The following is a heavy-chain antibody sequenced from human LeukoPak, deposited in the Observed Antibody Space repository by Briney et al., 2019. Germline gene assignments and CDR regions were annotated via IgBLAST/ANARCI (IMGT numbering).Heavy chain of an antibody. CDR1: GLTVSTTS. J-gene: IGHJ4*02. Sequence: GGSLRLSCAASGLTVSTTSMTWVRQAPGKGLEWVANIKQDGSKKSYVDSVKGRFTISRDNAKNSLYLQMNSLRAEDTAIYYCTRVGYIDEGIDYWGQGTLVTVSS. V-gene: IGHV3-7*04. D-gene: IGHD5-24*01. CDR3: TRVGYIDEGIDY. CDR2: IKQDGSKK.